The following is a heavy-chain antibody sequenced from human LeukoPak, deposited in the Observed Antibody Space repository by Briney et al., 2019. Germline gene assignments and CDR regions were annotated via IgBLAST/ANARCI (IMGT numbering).Heavy chain of an antibody. D-gene: IGHD6-6*01. V-gene: IGHV3-74*01. J-gene: IGHJ3*01. CDR2: INTEGSSA. Sequence: PGGSLRLSCAASGFTFSNYWMHWVRQAPGEGLVWVSRINTEGSSARYADSVKGRFTISRDNANNTLYLQMNSLRAEDTAVYYCTRDDEQLAPGDALDLWGQGTMVTVSS. CDR1: GFTFSNYW. CDR3: TRDDEQLAPGDALDL.